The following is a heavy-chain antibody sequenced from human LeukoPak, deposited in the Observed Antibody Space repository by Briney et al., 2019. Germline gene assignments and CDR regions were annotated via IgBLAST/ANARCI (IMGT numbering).Heavy chain of an antibody. CDR1: GDSINNNNYY. CDR3: ARARGDYYDSSGYYSAFDY. V-gene: IGHV4-39*01. CDR2: IYYSGST. J-gene: IGHJ4*02. Sequence: PSETLSLTCTVSGDSINNNNYYWGWIRQPPGKGLEWIGSIYYSGSTYYNPSLKSRVTISVDTSKNQFSLKLSSVTAADTAVYYCARARGDYYDSSGYYSAFDYWGQGTLVTVSS. D-gene: IGHD3-22*01.